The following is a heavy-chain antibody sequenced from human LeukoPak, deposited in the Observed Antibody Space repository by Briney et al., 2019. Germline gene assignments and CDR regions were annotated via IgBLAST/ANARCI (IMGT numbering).Heavy chain of an antibody. D-gene: IGHD6-13*01. V-gene: IGHV3-21*01. Sequence: GGSLRLSCAASGFTFSNYSMNWVRQAPGKGLEWVSSISSSSSYIYYADSVKGRFTISRDNAKNSLYLQMNSLRAEDMAVYYCARQSSSWYVSYYFDSWGQGTLVTVSS. CDR1: GFTFSNYS. CDR2: ISSSSSYI. J-gene: IGHJ4*02. CDR3: ARQSSSWYVSYYFDS.